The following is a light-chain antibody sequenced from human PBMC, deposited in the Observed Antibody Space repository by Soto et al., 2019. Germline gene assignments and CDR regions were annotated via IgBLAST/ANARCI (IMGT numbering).Light chain of an antibody. CDR3: QQYNDWPIT. CDR2: RSS. V-gene: IGKV3-15*01. J-gene: IGKJ5*01. CDR1: QTINTL. Sequence: TQSPAFMSVSPGERATLSCRASQTINTLLAWYQHKPGQAPRLLIYRSSTRATGIPARFSGSGSGTEFTLTISSLQSEDFAIYYCQQYNDWPITFGPGTRLEMK.